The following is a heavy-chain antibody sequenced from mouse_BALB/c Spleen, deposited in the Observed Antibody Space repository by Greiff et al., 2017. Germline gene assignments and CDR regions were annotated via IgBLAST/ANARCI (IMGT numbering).Heavy chain of an antibody. CDR1: GYTFTSYT. Sequence: VQLQESAAELARPGASVKMSCKASGYTFTSYTMHWVTQRPGQGLEWTGYINPSSGYTAYKKKFKDKATLTANKSTNTAYMQLSSLTTEESAVYTCERKGRATYAMDYWGQGTSVTVSS. CDR2: INPSSGYT. D-gene: IGHD3-1*01. V-gene: IGHV1-4*02. J-gene: IGHJ4*01. CDR3: ERKGRATYAMDY.